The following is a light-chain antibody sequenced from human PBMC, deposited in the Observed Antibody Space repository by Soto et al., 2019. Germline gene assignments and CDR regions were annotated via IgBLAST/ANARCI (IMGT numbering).Light chain of an antibody. V-gene: IGLV2-14*01. CDR3: SSYTSSRAYV. CDR2: EVS. CDR1: SSDVGGYNY. J-gene: IGLJ1*01. Sequence: QSVLTQPASVSGSPGQSITISCTGTSSDVGGYNYVSWYQQQSGKAPKLMIHEVSNRPSGVSNRFSGSKSGNTASLTISGLQAEDEDNYYCSSYTSSRAYVFGIGTKLTVL.